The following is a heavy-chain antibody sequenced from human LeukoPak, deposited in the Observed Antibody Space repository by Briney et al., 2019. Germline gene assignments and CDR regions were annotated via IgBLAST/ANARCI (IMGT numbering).Heavy chain of an antibody. CDR1: GFTFSSYS. V-gene: IGHV3-48*04. Sequence: GGSLRLSCAASGFTFSSYSMNWVRQAPGKGLEWVSYISSSSSTMYYADSVKGRFTISRDNAKNSLYLQMNSLRAEDTAVYYCARGRLPLSFDYWGQGTLVTVSS. D-gene: IGHD5-12*01. CDR3: ARGRLPLSFDY. CDR2: ISSSSSTM. J-gene: IGHJ4*02.